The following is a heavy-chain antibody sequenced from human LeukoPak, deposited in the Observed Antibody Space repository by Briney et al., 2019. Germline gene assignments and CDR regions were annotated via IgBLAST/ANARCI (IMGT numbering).Heavy chain of an antibody. V-gene: IGHV3-21*01. CDR1: GFTFSSYS. Sequence: PGGSLRLSCAASGFTFSSYSMNWVRQAPGKGPEWVSSISSSSNYIYYADSVKGRFTISRDNAKNSLYLQMNSLRAEDTAVYYCARDLGVDAFDIWGQGTMVTVSS. J-gene: IGHJ3*02. D-gene: IGHD3-16*01. CDR3: ARDLGVDAFDI. CDR2: ISSSSNYI.